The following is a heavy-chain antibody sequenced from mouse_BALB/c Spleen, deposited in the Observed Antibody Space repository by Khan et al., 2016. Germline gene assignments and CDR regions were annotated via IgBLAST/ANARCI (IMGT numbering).Heavy chain of an antibody. CDR2: IYPGDGDT. CDR3: ERGADGYYSLDY. D-gene: IGHD2-3*01. V-gene: IGHV1-87*01. CDR1: GYTFTSYW. J-gene: IGHJ4*01. Sequence: QVQLKESGAELARPGASVKLSCKASGYTFTSYWMQWVKQRPGQGLEWIGAIYPGDGDTRYTQKFKGTATLTADKSSSTAYMQLSSLAAEDSAVYSGERGADGYYSLDYWGQGTSVTVSS.